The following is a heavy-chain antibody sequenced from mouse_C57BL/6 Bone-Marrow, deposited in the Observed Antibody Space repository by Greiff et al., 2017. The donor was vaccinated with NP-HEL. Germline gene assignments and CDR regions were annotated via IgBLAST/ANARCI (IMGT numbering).Heavy chain of an antibody. V-gene: IGHV3-6*01. CDR2: ISYDGSN. Sequence: EVQRVESGPGLVKPSQSLSLTCSVTGYSITSGYYWNWIRQFPGNKLEWMGYISYDGSNNYNPSLKNRISITRYTSKNQFFLKLNSVTTEDTATYYCARWDYDWAMDYWGQGTSVTVSS. D-gene: IGHD2-4*01. J-gene: IGHJ4*01. CDR1: GYSITSGYY. CDR3: ARWDYDWAMDY.